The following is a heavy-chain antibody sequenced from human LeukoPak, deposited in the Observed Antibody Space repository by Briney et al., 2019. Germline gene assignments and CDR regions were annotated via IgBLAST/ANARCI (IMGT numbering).Heavy chain of an antibody. CDR2: ISGSGGST. Sequence: PGGSLRLSCAASGFTFDDHSMDWVRQVPGKGLEWVSGISGSGGSTYYADSVKGRFTISRDNSKNTLYLQMNSLRAEDTAVYYCAKDFLAMSFDYWGQGTLVTVSS. J-gene: IGHJ4*02. V-gene: IGHV3-23*01. CDR1: GFTFDDHS. CDR3: AKDFLAMSFDY.